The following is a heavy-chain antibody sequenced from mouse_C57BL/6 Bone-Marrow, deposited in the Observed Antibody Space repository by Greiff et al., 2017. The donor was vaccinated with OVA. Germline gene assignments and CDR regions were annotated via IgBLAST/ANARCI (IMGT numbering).Heavy chain of an antibody. CDR3: AFYYGSSYRYFDV. Sequence: LVESGPELVKPGASVKISCKASGYSFTDYNMNWVKQSNGKSLEWIGVSNPNYGTTSYNQKFKGKATLTVDQSSSTAYMQLNSLTSEDSAVYYCAFYYGSSYRYFDVWGTGTTVTVSS. V-gene: IGHV1-39*01. CDR2: SNPNYGTT. D-gene: IGHD1-1*01. J-gene: IGHJ1*03. CDR1: GYSFTDYN.